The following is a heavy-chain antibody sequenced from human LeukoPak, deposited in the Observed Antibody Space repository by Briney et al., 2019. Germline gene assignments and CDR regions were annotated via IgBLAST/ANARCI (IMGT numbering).Heavy chain of an antibody. J-gene: IGHJ6*03. CDR2: IRSKHYGGAA. CDR3: ARELLGGDPNAYYYYYMDV. Sequence: GRSLRLSCATSGFTFGDYAMSWFRQAPGKGLEWVSFIRSKHYGGAAEYAASVKGRFTISREDSKSIAYLQMNSLKTEDTAVYYCARELLGGDPNAYYYYYMDVWGKGTTVTVSS. V-gene: IGHV3-49*03. D-gene: IGHD4-17*01. CDR1: GFTFGDYA.